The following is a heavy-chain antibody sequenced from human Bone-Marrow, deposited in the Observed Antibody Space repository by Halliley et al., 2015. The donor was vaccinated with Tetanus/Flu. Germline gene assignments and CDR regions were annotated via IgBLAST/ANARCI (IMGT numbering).Heavy chain of an antibody. D-gene: IGHD5-18*01. Sequence: EGVGSICHIGTTYYNPALKSRVTVSMDTAKRQFSLKLGSVSAAYTALYYCARGEEGTARGTYWSQGTLVTVSS. V-gene: IGHV4-31*02. CDR3: ARGEEGTARGTY. J-gene: IGHJ4*02. CDR2: ICHIGTT.